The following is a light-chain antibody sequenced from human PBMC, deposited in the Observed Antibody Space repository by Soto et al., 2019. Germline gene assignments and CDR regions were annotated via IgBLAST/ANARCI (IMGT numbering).Light chain of an antibody. V-gene: IGKV3-11*01. CDR1: QSVSSY. J-gene: IGKJ3*01. Sequence: EIVLTQSPATLSLSPGERATLSCRASQSVSSYLAWYQQKPGQAPRLLIYDASNGATGIPARFSSSGFGTDFTLTISSLEPGDFAVYYCQQRSNWPFTFVPGTKVDI. CDR3: QQRSNWPFT. CDR2: DAS.